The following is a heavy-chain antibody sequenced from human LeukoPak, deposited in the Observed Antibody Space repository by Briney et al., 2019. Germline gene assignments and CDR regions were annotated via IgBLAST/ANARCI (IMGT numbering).Heavy chain of an antibody. CDR2: VSGRGGST. Sequence: GESLRLSCAASGFTFSGYALSWVRQAPGKGLEWVSAVSGRGGSTYYADSVKGRFTISRDNSKNTLYLQMNSLTAEDTAVYYCAKSVRVDYGMDVWGQGTTVTVSS. V-gene: IGHV3-23*01. J-gene: IGHJ6*02. CDR3: AKSVRVDYGMDV. D-gene: IGHD2-8*02. CDR1: GFTFSGYA.